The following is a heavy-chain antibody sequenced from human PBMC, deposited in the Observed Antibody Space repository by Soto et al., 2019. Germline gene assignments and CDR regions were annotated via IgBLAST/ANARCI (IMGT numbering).Heavy chain of an antibody. V-gene: IGHV4-34*01. CDR2: INHSGST. CDR1: GGSFSGYY. D-gene: IGHD6-13*01. Sequence: NPSETLSLTCAVYGGSFSGYYWSWIRQPPGKGLEWIGEINHSGSTNYNPSLKSRVTISVDTSKNQFSLKLSSVTAADTAVYYCASPIAAAGTTWGQGTLVTVSS. J-gene: IGHJ5*02. CDR3: ASPIAAAGTT.